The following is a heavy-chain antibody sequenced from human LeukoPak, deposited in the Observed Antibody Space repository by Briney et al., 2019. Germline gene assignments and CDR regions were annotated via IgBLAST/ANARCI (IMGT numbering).Heavy chain of an antibody. CDR3: ARLRRGNYFDY. V-gene: IGHV4-59*08. CDR1: GGSISRYY. J-gene: IGHJ4*02. CDR2: IYYSGST. Sequence: SETLSLTCTVSGGSISRYYWSWIRQPPGKGLEWIGYIYYSGSTNYTPSLKSRVTISVDTSKNQFSLKLSSVTAADTAVYYCARLRRGNYFDYWGQGTLVTVSS.